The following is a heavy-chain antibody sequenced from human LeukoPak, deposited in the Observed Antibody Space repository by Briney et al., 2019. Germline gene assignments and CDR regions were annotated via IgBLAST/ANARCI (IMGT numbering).Heavy chain of an antibody. D-gene: IGHD4-17*01. J-gene: IGHJ5*02. V-gene: IGHV4-59*08. CDR3: ARRLRQNLFDP. CDR2: IYYSGSS. CDR1: GVSISSDY. Sequence: SETLSLTCTVSGVSISSDYWSWIRLPPGKGLGWIGYIYYSGSSNYNPSLKSRVTMSVDTSKNQFSLKLTSVTAADTAVYYCARRLRQNLFDPWGQGTLVTVSS.